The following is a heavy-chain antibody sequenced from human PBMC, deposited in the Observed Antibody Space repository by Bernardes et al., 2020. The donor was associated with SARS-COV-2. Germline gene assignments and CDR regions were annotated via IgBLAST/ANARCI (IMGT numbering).Heavy chain of an antibody. J-gene: IGHJ6*02. CDR1: GFTFSSHA. V-gene: IGHV3-64*02. CDR3: ARADFSGWDPDYGLDV. D-gene: IGHD6-19*01. Sequence: GSLRLSCAASGFTFSSHAMHWVRQAPGKGLKYVSGISSNGVSTTYADSVKGRVTIARDNFKNTLYLQMGSLRAEDMGVYYCARADFSGWDPDYGLDVWGQGTAVTVSS. CDR2: ISSNGVST.